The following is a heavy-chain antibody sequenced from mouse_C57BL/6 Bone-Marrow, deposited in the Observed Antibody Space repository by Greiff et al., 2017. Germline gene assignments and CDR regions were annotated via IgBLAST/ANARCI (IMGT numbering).Heavy chain of an antibody. J-gene: IGHJ3*01. Sequence: EVQLQQSGGDLVKPGGSLKLSCAASGFTFSSYGMSWVRQTPDKRLEWVATISSGGSYTYYPDSVKGRFTISRANAKNTLYLQMSSLKSEDTAMFYYARHSFILCYWGQGTLVTVSA. CDR2: ISSGGSYT. CDR1: GFTFSSYG. V-gene: IGHV5-6*01. CDR3: ARHSFILCY. D-gene: IGHD1-1*01.